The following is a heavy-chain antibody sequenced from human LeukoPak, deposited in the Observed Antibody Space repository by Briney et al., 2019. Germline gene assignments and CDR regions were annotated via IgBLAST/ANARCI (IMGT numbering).Heavy chain of an antibody. D-gene: IGHD3-10*01. J-gene: IGHJ3*02. CDR3: ARVRMVRGADAFDI. Sequence: GSLRLSCAASGFTFSSYSMNWVRHAPGKGLEWVSSISSSSSYIYYADSVKGRFTISRDNAKNSLYLQMNSLRAEDTAVYYCARVRMVRGADAFDIWGQGTMVTVSS. CDR1: GFTFSSYS. V-gene: IGHV3-21*01. CDR2: ISSSSSYI.